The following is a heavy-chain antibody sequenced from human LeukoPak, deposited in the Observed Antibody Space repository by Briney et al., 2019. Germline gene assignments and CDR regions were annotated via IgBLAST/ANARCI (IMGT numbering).Heavy chain of an antibody. Sequence: SETLSLTCTVSGGSISSSSSYWGWIRQPPGKGLEWIGSIYYSGSTYYNSSLKSRVTISVDTSRNQFSLKLSFVTAADTAVYYCARQYDSYFYYYLDLWGTGTTVTVSS. J-gene: IGHJ6*03. CDR2: IYYSGST. CDR1: GGSISSSSSY. CDR3: ARQYDSYFYYYLDL. V-gene: IGHV4-39*01.